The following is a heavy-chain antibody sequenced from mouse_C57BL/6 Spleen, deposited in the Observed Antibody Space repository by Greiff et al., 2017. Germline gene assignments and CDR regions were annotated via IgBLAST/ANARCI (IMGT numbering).Heavy chain of an antibody. Sequence: QVQLQQPGTELVKPGASVKLSCKASGYTFTSYWMHWVKQRPGQGLEWIGNINPSNGGTNYNEKFKSKATLTVDKSSSTAYMQLSSLTSEDSAVYYCARGITTVVEGDYYAMDYWGQGTSGTVSS. J-gene: IGHJ4*01. CDR3: ARGITTVVEGDYYAMDY. D-gene: IGHD1-1*01. CDR2: INPSNGGT. CDR1: GYTFTSYW. V-gene: IGHV1-53*01.